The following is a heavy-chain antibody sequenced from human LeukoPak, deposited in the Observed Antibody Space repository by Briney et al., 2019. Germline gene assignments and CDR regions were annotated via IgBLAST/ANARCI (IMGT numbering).Heavy chain of an antibody. CDR3: ARGTPVPSFFDS. CDR1: GFSFSSHV. V-gene: IGHV3-23*01. Sequence: GGSLRLSCAASGFSFSSHVMHWVRQAPGKGPEWVSGISGSGGDTYYADSVEGRFTISRDNSKNTLYLQMNSLRAEDTAIYYCARGTPVPSFFDSWGQGTLVVTVSS. CDR2: ISGSGGDT. J-gene: IGHJ4*02. D-gene: IGHD4-11*01.